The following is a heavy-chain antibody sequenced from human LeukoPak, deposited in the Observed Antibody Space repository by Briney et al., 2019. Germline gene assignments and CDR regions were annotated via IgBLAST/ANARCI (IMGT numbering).Heavy chain of an antibody. CDR3: ASVPPRGSYYEFDY. CDR2: ISWDGGST. D-gene: IGHD1-26*01. J-gene: IGHJ4*02. V-gene: IGHV3-43*01. CDR1: GFTFDDYT. Sequence: GGSLRLSCAASGFTFDDYTMHWVRQAPGKGLEWVSLISWDGGSTYYADSVKGRFTISRDNAKNSLYLQMNSLRADDTAVYYCASVPPRGSYYEFDYWGQGTLVTVSS.